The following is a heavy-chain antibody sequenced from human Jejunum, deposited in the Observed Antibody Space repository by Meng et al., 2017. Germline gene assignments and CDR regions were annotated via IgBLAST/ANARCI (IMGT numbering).Heavy chain of an antibody. D-gene: IGHD2/OR15-2a*01. Sequence: QVQPPWSGPGLVKPSGTLSLTCAVSGGSISNNNWWSWVRQPPGKGLEWIGEISHTGRINYNPSLKSRVTMSLDKSKNQFSLDLTSVTGADTAVYYCARDLLDPNIAATGWFDPWGQGTLVTVSS. J-gene: IGHJ5*02. V-gene: IGHV4-4*02. CDR3: ARDLLDPNIAATGWFDP. CDR2: ISHTGRI. CDR1: GGSISNNNW.